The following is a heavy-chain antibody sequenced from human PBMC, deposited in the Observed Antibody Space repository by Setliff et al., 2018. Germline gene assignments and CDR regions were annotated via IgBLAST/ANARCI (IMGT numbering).Heavy chain of an antibody. D-gene: IGHD6-25*01. CDR3: VRDTTSGWMLTN. V-gene: IGHV3-48*04. CDR1: GFTFSTYG. J-gene: IGHJ4*02. CDR2: LNNDGTTI. Sequence: PGGSLRLSCAASGFTFSTYGLNWVRQAPGKGLEWISYLNNDGTTIYYADSVRGRFTISRDNARDSLYPQMNSLRAEDTAVYYCVRDTTSGWMLTNWGQGTLVTVSS.